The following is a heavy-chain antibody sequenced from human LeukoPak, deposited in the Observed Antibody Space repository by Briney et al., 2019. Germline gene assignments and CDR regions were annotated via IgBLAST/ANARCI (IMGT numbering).Heavy chain of an antibody. CDR1: GYTFTGYY. CDR3: ARGAYYYDSSGSNFGGY. V-gene: IGHV1-2*02. D-gene: IGHD3-22*01. J-gene: IGHJ4*02. CDR2: INPNSGGT. Sequence: ASVKVSCKASGYTFTGYYMHWVRQAPGQGLEWMGWINPNSGGTNYAQKFQGRVTMTRDTSISTAYMELSRLRSDDTAVSYCARGAYYYDSSGSNFGGYWGQGTLVTVSS.